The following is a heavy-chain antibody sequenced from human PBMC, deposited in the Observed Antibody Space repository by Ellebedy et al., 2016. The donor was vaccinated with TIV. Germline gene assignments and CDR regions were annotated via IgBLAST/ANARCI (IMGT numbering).Heavy chain of an antibody. CDR2: IGTGGKTI. V-gene: IGHV3-48*02. D-gene: IGHD3-10*01. CDR3: AREACFMDSGMARCGMDV. CDR1: GSTFSTNS. J-gene: IGHJ6*02. Sequence: GGSLRLXXPASGSTFSTNSVNWVRQVPGKGLEWLSFIGTGGKTIYYADSVKGRFTISREDAKNSAFLQLKSLSDEDTAMYHCAREACFMDSGMARCGMDVWGQGTTVSVSS.